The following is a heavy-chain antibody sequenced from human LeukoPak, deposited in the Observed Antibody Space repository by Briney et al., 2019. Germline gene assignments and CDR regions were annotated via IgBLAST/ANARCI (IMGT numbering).Heavy chain of an antibody. Sequence: SQTLSLTCTVSGGSISSGGYYWSWIRQHPGKGLEWIGYIYYSGSTYYNPTLKSRVTISVDTSKNQFSLKLSSVTAADTAVYYCANYGSGSYRFDPWGQGTLVTVSS. CDR3: ANYGSGSYRFDP. D-gene: IGHD3-10*01. CDR2: IYYSGST. J-gene: IGHJ5*02. CDR1: GGSISSGGYY. V-gene: IGHV4-31*03.